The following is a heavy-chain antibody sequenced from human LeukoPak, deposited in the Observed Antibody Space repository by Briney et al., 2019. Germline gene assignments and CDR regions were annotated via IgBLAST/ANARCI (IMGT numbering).Heavy chain of an antibody. Sequence: SETLSLTCTVSGGSVSSGSYYWIWIRQPPGKGLEWIGYIYYSGSTNYNPSLKSRVTISVDTSKNQFSLKLSSVTAADTAVYYCARFRITGTTYGWFDPWGQGTLVTVSS. CDR3: ARFRITGTTYGWFDP. CDR2: IYYSGST. D-gene: IGHD1-20*01. J-gene: IGHJ5*02. V-gene: IGHV4-61*01. CDR1: GGSVSSGSYY.